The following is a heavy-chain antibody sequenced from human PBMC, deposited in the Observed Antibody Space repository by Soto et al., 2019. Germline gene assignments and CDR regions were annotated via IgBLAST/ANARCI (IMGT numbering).Heavy chain of an antibody. Sequence: QLQLQESGPGLVKPSETLSLTCTVSGGSISSSSYYWGWIRQPPGKGLEWIGSIYYSGSTYYNPSLKSRVTISVDTSKNQFSLKLSSVTAADTAVYYCAKSYDSSGYYFGYWGQGTLVTVSS. V-gene: IGHV4-39*01. CDR3: AKSYDSSGYYFGY. CDR2: IYYSGST. J-gene: IGHJ4*02. D-gene: IGHD3-22*01. CDR1: GGSISSSSYY.